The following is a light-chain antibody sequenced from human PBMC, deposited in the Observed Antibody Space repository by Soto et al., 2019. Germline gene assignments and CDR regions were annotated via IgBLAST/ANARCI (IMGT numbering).Light chain of an antibody. CDR1: QSVLYSSNNKNY. J-gene: IGKJ3*01. V-gene: IGKV4-1*01. CDR3: QQYYSTPPTS. CDR2: WAS. Sequence: DIVMTQSPDSLAVSLGERATINCKSSQSVLYSSNNKNYLAWYQQKPGQPPKLLIYWASTRESGVPDRFSGSWSGTDFTLTISRLQAEDVAVYYWQQYYSTPPTSFGPGTKVYIK.